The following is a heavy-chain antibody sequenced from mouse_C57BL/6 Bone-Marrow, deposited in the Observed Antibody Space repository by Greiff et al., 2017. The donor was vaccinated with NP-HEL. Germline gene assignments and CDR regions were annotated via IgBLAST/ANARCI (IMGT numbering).Heavy chain of an antibody. J-gene: IGHJ1*03. V-gene: IGHV2-2*01. CDR3: ARKSAYWYFDV. CDR1: GFSLTSYG. CDR2: ICSGGST. Sequence: VMLVESGPGLVQPSQSLSITCTVSGFSLTSYGVHWVRQSPGQGLEWLGVICSGGSTDYNAAFISRLSISKDNSKSQVFFKMNSLQADDTAIYYCARKSAYWYFDVWGTGTTVTVSS.